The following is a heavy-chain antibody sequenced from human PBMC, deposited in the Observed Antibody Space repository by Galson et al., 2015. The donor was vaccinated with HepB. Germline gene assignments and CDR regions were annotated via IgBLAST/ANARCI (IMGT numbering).Heavy chain of an antibody. D-gene: IGHD1-26*01. V-gene: IGHV3-74*01. Sequence: SLRLSCAASGFTFSTYWMHWVRQAPGKGLVWVSHINNDGSSTSYADSVKGRFTISRDNAKNSLYLQMNSLRAEDTAVYYCARTDYRIVGATMGAAFDIWGQGTMVTVSS. CDR1: GFTFSTYW. CDR3: ARTDYRIVGATMGAAFDI. J-gene: IGHJ3*02. CDR2: INNDGSST.